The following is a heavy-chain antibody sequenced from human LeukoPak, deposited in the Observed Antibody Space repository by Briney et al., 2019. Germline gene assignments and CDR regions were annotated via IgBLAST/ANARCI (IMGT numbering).Heavy chain of an antibody. V-gene: IGHV4-39*07. D-gene: IGHD6-6*01. Sequence: PSETLSLTCTVSGGSISSNGYYWGWIRQPPGKGLEWIGVISYSGDTYYNPSLKSRVTISVDTSKNQFSLNLNSVTAADTAVYYCARGGAARLHFQNWGQGTLVTVSS. J-gene: IGHJ1*01. CDR2: ISYSGDT. CDR3: ARGGAARLHFQN. CDR1: GGSISSNGYY.